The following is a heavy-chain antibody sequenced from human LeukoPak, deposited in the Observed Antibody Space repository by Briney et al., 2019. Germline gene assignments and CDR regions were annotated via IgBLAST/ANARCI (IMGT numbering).Heavy chain of an antibody. CDR3: ARGWHYRLDM. CDR1: GFTLSPSW. J-gene: IGHJ4*02. V-gene: IGHV3-74*01. Sequence: GGSLRLSCAASGFTLSPSWMNWVRQAPGKGLVWVSRITSDGRNTVYADSVKGRFTISRDNARNTVYLQMTSLRAEDSAVYFCARGWHYRLDMWGQGALVTVSS. D-gene: IGHD3-10*01. CDR2: ITSDGRNT.